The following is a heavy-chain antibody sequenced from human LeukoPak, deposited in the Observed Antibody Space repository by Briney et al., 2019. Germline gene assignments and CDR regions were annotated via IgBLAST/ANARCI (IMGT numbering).Heavy chain of an antibody. CDR1: GFTFSDYY. Sequence: PGGSLRLSCAASGFTFSDYYMSWVRQAPGKGLEWVANIKDDGSEKYYVDSMKGRFTISRDNAKNSLYLQMNSLRAEDTAVYYCARRLSGSYYAYFDCWGQGTLVAVSS. D-gene: IGHD1-26*01. CDR2: IKDDGSEK. CDR3: ARRLSGSYYAYFDC. V-gene: IGHV3-7*01. J-gene: IGHJ4*02.